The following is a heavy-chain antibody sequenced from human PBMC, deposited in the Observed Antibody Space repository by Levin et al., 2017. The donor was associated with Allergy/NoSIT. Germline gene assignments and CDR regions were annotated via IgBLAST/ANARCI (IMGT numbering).Heavy chain of an antibody. V-gene: IGHV3-23*01. CDR2: ISGSGGST. CDR3: AKGMVYANYFDY. J-gene: IGHJ4*02. Sequence: PAASVKVSCAASGFTFSSYAMSWVRQAPGKGLEWVSAISGSGGSTYYADSVKGRFTISRDNSKNTLYLQMNSLRAEDTAVYYCAKGMVYANYFDYWGQGTLVTVSS. CDR1: GFTFSSYA. D-gene: IGHD2-8*01.